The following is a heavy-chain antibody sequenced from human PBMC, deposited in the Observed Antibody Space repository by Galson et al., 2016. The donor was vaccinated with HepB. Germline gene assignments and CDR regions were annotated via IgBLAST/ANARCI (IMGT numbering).Heavy chain of an antibody. CDR2: IDTDAST. CDR3: ARGPRGFLRWSSTFDI. V-gene: IGHV3-53*01. D-gene: IGHD3-3*01. CDR1: DFIVSDSY. J-gene: IGHJ3*02. Sequence: SLRLSCAASDFIVSDSYVTWVRQAPGKGLEWVSLIDTDASTYYADSAKGRFTISRDKSENTLYLQMTSLRADDTGVYYCARGPRGFLRWSSTFDIWGRGTVVTVSS.